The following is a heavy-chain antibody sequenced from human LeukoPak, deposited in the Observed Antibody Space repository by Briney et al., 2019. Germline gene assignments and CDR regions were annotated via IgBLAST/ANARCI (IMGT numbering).Heavy chain of an antibody. D-gene: IGHD3-3*01. CDR3: TTLSSYDFWSGYSNTFDY. J-gene: IGHJ4*02. CDR1: GFAFINAW. CDR2: IKSNTDGGTT. V-gene: IGHV3-15*01. Sequence: GGSLTLSCAASGFAFINAWMSWVRQAPGKGLEWVGLIKSNTDGGTTDYAAPVKGRFTISRVDSRNTLYLQMNSLKIEDTAVYYCTTLSSYDFWSGYSNTFDYWGQGTLVTVSS.